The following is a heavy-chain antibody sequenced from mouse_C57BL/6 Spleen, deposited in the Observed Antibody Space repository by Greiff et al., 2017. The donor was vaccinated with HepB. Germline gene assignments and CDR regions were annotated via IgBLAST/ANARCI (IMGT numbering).Heavy chain of an antibody. CDR2: ISSGSSTI. D-gene: IGHD1-2*01. J-gene: IGHJ4*01. Sequence: EVQVVESGGGLVKPGGSLKLSCAASGFTFSDYGMHWVRQAPEKGLEWVAYISSGSSTIYYADTVKGRYTISRDNAKNTLFLQMTSLRSEDTAMYYCARPEYGHAMDYWGQGTSVTVSS. CDR1: GFTFSDYG. CDR3: ARPEYGHAMDY. V-gene: IGHV5-17*01.